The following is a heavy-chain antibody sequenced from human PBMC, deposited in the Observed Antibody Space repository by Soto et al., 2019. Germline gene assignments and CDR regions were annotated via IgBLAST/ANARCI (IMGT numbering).Heavy chain of an antibody. D-gene: IGHD1-1*01. Sequence: ASVKVSCKASGYSFTSLDINWVRQTAGQGLEWMGWINPNSGGTNYAQKFQGWVTMTRDTSISTAYMELSRLRSDDTAVYYCARWLEPHFYFDYWGQGTLVTVSS. J-gene: IGHJ4*02. CDR1: GYSFTSLD. CDR2: INPNSGGT. CDR3: ARWLEPHFYFDY. V-gene: IGHV1-2*04.